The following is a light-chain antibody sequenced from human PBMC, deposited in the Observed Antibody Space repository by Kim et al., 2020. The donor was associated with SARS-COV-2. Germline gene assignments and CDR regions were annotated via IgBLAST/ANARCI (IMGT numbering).Light chain of an antibody. J-gene: IGLJ2*01. Sequence: QSITICCTGTSSDVGGYNYVSWYQQHPGKAPKLMIYDVSNRPSGVSNRFSGSKSGNTASLTISGLQTEDDADYYCSSYTSSSTPVVFGGGTQLTVL. CDR3: SSYTSSSTPVV. CDR1: SSDVGGYNY. CDR2: DVS. V-gene: IGLV2-14*03.